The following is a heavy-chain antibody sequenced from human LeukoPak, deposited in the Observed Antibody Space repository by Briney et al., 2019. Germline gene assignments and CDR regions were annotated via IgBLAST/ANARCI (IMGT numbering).Heavy chain of an antibody. J-gene: IGHJ4*02. CDR2: MNPNSGNT. CDR1: GYTFTSYD. CDR3: ARDISSSWYRTYYFDY. V-gene: IGHV1-8*01. D-gene: IGHD6-13*01. Sequence: ASVKVSCKASGYTFTSYDINWVRQATGQGLEWMGWMNPNSGNTGYAQKFQGRVTMTRNTSISTAYMELRSLRSDDTAVYYCARDISSSWYRTYYFDYWGQGTLVTVSS.